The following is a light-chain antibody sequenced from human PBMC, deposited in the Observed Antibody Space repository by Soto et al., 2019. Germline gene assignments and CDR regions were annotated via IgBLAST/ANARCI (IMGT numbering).Light chain of an antibody. J-gene: IGLJ2*01. CDR1: SSDVGGYNY. Sequence: QSALTQPRSVSGSPGQSVTISCTGTSSDVGGYNYVSWYQQHPGKAPKVMIYDVSKRPSGVPDRFSGSKSGNTASLTISGLQAEDEADYYCCSYAGSYTFYVVFGGGTKVTVL. V-gene: IGLV2-11*01. CDR2: DVS. CDR3: CSYAGSYTFYVV.